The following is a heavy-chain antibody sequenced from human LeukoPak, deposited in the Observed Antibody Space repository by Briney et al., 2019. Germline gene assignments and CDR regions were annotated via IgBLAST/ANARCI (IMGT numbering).Heavy chain of an antibody. D-gene: IGHD2-2*01. V-gene: IGHV3-33*03. CDR1: GFTFSSSG. Sequence: GRSLRLSCAASGFTFSSSGMHWVRQAPGTGLEWVAVIWFDGNSKYYADSVKGRFTISRANSKNTLFMQMHSLRAEDTAVYYCVKLRGLGVVPGDTWGLGTLVTVSS. J-gene: IGHJ5*02. CDR2: IWFDGNSK. CDR3: VKLRGLGVVPGDT.